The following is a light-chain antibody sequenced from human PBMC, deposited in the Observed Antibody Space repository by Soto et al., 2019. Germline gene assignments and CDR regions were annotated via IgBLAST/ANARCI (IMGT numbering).Light chain of an antibody. CDR1: QSVSSN. CDR3: QKYNSAPFT. Sequence: EIVLTQSPGTLSLSPGERATLSCRASQSVSSNLAWYQQKPGQAPRLLIYDASTRATGIPAKFSGSGSGTEFTLTISSLQPEDVATYYCQKYNSAPFTFGPGTKVDIK. V-gene: IGKV3-15*01. CDR2: DAS. J-gene: IGKJ3*01.